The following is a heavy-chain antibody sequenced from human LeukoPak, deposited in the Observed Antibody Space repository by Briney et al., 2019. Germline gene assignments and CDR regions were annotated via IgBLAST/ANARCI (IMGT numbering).Heavy chain of an antibody. CDR3: AKYGNSGWVIDN. D-gene: IGHD6-19*01. CDR1: GGSIGNNY. V-gene: IGHV4-59*08. J-gene: IGHJ4*02. CDR2: IYYTGAT. Sequence: SETLSLTCTVSGGSIGNNYWTWIRQPPGKGLEYIGYIYYTGATNYNPSLKSRVTISVDTSKSQFSLKLSSVTTADTAVYFCAKYGNSGWVIDNWGQGALVTVSS.